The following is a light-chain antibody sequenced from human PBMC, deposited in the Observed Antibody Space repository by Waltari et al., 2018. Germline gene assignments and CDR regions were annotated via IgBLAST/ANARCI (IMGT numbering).Light chain of an antibody. J-gene: IGKJ1*01. Sequence: AIQMTQSPSSLSASVGDRVTITCRASQGIRNDLGWYQQKPGDAPKLLFYTASTLQSGGPSRVSGSGSGTDVTLTITSLQPEDFATYFCLQDYSYPRTFGQGTKVEIK. V-gene: IGKV1-6*01. CDR1: QGIRND. CDR2: TAS. CDR3: LQDYSYPRT.